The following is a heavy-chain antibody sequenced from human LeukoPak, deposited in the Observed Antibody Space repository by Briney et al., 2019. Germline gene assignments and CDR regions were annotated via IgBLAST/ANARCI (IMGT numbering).Heavy chain of an antibody. CDR2: INHGGST. CDR1: GGSLSGYY. CDR3: AREGRMSMGIEY. J-gene: IGHJ4*02. V-gene: IGHV4-34*01. D-gene: IGHD4/OR15-4a*01. Sequence: SETLSLTCAVYGGSLSGYYWSWIRQSPGKGLEWIGEINHGGSTDYNPSLKSRVTMSVDTSKNHFSLKLSSVTAADTAVYFCAREGRMSMGIEYWGQGTLVTVSS.